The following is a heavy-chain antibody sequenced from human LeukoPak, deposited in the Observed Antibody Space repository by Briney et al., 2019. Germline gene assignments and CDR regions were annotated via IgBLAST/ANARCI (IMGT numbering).Heavy chain of an antibody. Sequence: GGSLRLSCAASGFTFSSYSMNWVRQAPGKGLEWVSSISSSSSYIHYADSVKGRFTISRDNAKNSLYLQMNSLRAEDTAVYYCARGRQTYYYDSSGSYAFDIWGQGTMVTVSS. CDR2: ISSSSSYI. D-gene: IGHD3-22*01. CDR1: GFTFSSYS. J-gene: IGHJ3*02. V-gene: IGHV3-21*01. CDR3: ARGRQTYYYDSSGSYAFDI.